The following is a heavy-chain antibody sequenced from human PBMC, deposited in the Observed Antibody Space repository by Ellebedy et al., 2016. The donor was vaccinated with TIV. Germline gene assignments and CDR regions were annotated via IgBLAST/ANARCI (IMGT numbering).Heavy chain of an antibody. J-gene: IGHJ2*01. CDR3: ARAIYGASYL. CDR1: GFTLSNYW. D-gene: IGHD4-17*01. Sequence: PGGSLRLSCTASGFTLSNYWMTWVRQAPGRGREWVANINEDGTKKHFVDSVRGRFTISRDDAGNSLFLQMNSLGAEDTAVFYCARAIYGASYLWGRGTLVTVSS. V-gene: IGHV3-7*01. CDR2: INEDGTKK.